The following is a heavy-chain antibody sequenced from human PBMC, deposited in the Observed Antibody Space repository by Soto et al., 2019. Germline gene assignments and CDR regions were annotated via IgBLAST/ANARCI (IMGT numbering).Heavy chain of an antibody. J-gene: IGHJ6*02. D-gene: IGHD6-13*01. V-gene: IGHV5-10-1*01. CDR3: ASSRITIAEAGKLYYGMDV. Sequence: GESLKISCKGSGYSFTSYWISWVRQMPGKGLEWMGRIDPSDSYTNYSPSFQGHVTISADKSISTAYLQWSSLKASDTAMYYCASSRITIAEAGKLYYGMDVWGQGTTVTVSS. CDR1: GYSFTSYW. CDR2: IDPSDSYT.